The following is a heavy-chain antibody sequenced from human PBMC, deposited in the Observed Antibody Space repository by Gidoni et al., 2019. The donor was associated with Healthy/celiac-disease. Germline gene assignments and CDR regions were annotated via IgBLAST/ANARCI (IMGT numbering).Heavy chain of an antibody. J-gene: IGHJ1*01. V-gene: IGHV4-30-4*01. CDR3: ASSSLAMAVQH. Sequence: QVQLQESGPGLVKPSQTLSLTRPVSGGSISSGDYSWSWTRQPPGKGLEWIGYIYYSGGTYYNPSLKSRVTISVDTSKNQFSLKLSSVTAADTAVYYCASSSLAMAVQHWGQGTLVTVSS. CDR1: GGSISSGDYS. CDR2: IYYSGGT.